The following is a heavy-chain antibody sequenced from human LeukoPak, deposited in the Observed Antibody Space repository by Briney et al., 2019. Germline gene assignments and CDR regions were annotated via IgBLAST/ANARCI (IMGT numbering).Heavy chain of an antibody. CDR2: IFYSGST. CDR1: GGSITSYY. D-gene: IGHD3-22*01. J-gene: IGHJ4*02. V-gene: IGHV4-59*08. CDR3: ARQPSGFYDKSGYYPYYFDH. Sequence: SETLSLTCTISGGSITSYYWTWVRQPPGKGLEWIGHIFYSGSTKYRPSLNSRVTISLDTSKNQFSLNLNSVTAADTAVYYCARQPSGFYDKSGYYPYYFDHWGQGTLVTVSS.